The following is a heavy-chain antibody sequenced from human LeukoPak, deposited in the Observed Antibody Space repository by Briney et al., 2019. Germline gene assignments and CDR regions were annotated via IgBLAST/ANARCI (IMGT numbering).Heavy chain of an antibody. Sequence: VASVKVSCKVSGYTLTELSMHWVRQAPGKGLEWMGGFDPEDGETIYAQKFQGRVTMTEDTSTDTAYMELSSLRSEDTAVYYCATEEITVTTLGATKYWGQGTLVTVSS. CDR1: GYTLTELS. V-gene: IGHV1-24*01. CDR2: FDPEDGET. CDR3: ATEEITVTTLGATKY. J-gene: IGHJ4*02. D-gene: IGHD4-17*01.